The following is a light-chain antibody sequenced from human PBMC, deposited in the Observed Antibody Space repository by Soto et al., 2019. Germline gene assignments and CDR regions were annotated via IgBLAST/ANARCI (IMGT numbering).Light chain of an antibody. Sequence: ELVMTQSQATLSESPRARVTLPCRASQSVRSKLAWYQQKPGQAPRLLIYDASSRATGIPDRFSGSGSGTDFTLTISRLETEDFAVYYCQQYGSSGTFGQGTKVDI. CDR2: DAS. CDR1: QSVRSK. CDR3: QQYGSSGT. J-gene: IGKJ1*01. V-gene: IGKV3-20*01.